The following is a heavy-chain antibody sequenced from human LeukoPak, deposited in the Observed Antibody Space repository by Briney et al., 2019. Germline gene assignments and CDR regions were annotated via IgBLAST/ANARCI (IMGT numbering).Heavy chain of an antibody. Sequence: GGSLRLSCAASGFTFSSYSMNWVRQAPGKGLEWVSSISSSSSYIYYADSVKGRFTISRDNAKNSLYLQMNSLRAEDTAVYYCARGVVAGTIEDYFDYWGQGTLVTVSS. D-gene: IGHD6-19*01. J-gene: IGHJ4*02. V-gene: IGHV3-21*01. CDR1: GFTFSSYS. CDR2: ISSSSSYI. CDR3: ARGVVAGTIEDYFDY.